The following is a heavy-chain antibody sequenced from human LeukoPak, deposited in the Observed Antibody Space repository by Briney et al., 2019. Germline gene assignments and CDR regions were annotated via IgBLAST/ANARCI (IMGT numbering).Heavy chain of an antibody. Sequence: GRSLRLSCAASGFTFSSYATHWVRQAPGKGLEWVAVISYDGSNKYYADSVKGRFTISRDNSKNTLYLQMNSLRAEDTAVYYCARDFSAYYFDYWGQGTLVTVSS. CDR1: GFTFSSYA. J-gene: IGHJ4*02. CDR3: ARDFSAYYFDY. V-gene: IGHV3-30-3*01. D-gene: IGHD3-3*01. CDR2: ISYDGSNK.